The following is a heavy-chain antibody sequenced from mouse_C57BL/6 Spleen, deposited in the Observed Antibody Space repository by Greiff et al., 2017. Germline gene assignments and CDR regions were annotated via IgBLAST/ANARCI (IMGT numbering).Heavy chain of an antibody. Sequence: DVMLVESGGGLVKPGGSLKLSCAASGFTFSDYGMHWVRQAPEKGLEWVAYISSGSSTIYYADTVKGRFTISRDNAKNTLFLQMTSLRSEDTAMYYCASEAGDYWGQGTTLTVSS. V-gene: IGHV5-17*01. J-gene: IGHJ2*01. CDR1: GFTFSDYG. CDR3: ASEAGDY. CDR2: ISSGSSTI.